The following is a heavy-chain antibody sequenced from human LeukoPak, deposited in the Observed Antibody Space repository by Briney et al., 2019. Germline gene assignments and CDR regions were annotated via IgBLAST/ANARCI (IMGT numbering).Heavy chain of an antibody. J-gene: IGHJ4*02. CDR3: ATDSSPDY. Sequence: GRSLRLSCAASGFTFSSYTMHWVRQAPGKGLEWVALISYDGSNKYYADSVKGRFTISRDNFRNTLYLQMNSLRAEDTALYYCATDSSPDYWGQGTQVTVSS. CDR1: GFTFSSYT. D-gene: IGHD6-13*01. CDR2: ISYDGSNK. V-gene: IGHV3-30*04.